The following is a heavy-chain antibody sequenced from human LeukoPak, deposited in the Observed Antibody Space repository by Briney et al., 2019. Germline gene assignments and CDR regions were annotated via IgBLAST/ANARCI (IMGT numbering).Heavy chain of an antibody. V-gene: IGHV3-53*01. CDR3: ARIPPGFGVSIDY. Sequence: PGGSLRLSCAASGFTVISNYMSWVRQAPGKGLEWVSVIYSGGSTYYADSVKGRFTISRDNSKNTLYLQMNGLRAEDTAVYYCARIPPGFGVSIDYWGQGTLVTASS. J-gene: IGHJ4*02. D-gene: IGHD3-10*01. CDR2: IYSGGST. CDR1: GFTVISNY.